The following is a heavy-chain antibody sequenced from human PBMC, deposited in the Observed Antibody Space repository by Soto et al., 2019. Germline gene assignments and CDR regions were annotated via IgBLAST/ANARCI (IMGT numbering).Heavy chain of an antibody. CDR3: EEDHDRVRFIDVVVTANDGVDV. J-gene: IGHJ6*02. CDR2: VSYDGSNK. V-gene: IGHV3-30*18. CDR1: GFTFSSYG. Sequence: PGGSLRLSCAASGFTFSSYGMHWVRQAPGKGLEWVAVVSYDGSNKYYADSVKGRFTISRDNSKNTLYLQMNSLRAEDTAVYYCEEDHDRVRFIDVVVTANDGVDVWGRGTTVTVSS. D-gene: IGHD2-21*02.